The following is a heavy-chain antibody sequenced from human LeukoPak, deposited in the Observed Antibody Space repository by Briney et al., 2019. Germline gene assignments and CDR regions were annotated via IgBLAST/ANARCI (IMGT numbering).Heavy chain of an antibody. V-gene: IGHV4-59*01. CDR2: IYYSGST. CDR3: ARDVRINYGIDV. CDR1: GGSISSYY. J-gene: IGHJ6*02. D-gene: IGHD3-16*01. Sequence: TSETLSLTCTVSGGSISSYYWSWIRQPPGKGLEWIGYIYYSGSTNYNPSLKGRVTISVDTSKNQLSLKLTSVTAADTAVYYCARDVRINYGIDVWGHGTTVTVSS.